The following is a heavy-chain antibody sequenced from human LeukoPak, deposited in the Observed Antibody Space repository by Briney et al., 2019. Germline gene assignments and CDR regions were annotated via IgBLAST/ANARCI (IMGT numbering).Heavy chain of an antibody. D-gene: IGHD4-17*01. Sequence: ASVKVSCKTSGYTFTSYGLSWVRQAPGQGLEWMGWIITYNGNTYYSQKLQGRVTMTTDTSTGTAYMELRSLRSDDTAVYYCAKTTVTSEEYFYYYMDVWGKGTTVTVSS. CDR2: IITYNGNT. CDR3: AKTTVTSEEYFYYYMDV. V-gene: IGHV1-18*01. J-gene: IGHJ6*03. CDR1: GYTFTSYG.